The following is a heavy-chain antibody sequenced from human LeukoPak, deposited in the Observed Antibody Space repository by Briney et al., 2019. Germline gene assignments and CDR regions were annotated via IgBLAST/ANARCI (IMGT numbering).Heavy chain of an antibody. CDR1: GFTFDDYA. D-gene: IGHD3-9*01. V-gene: IGHV3-43D*03. J-gene: IGHJ3*02. CDR2: ISWDGGST. CDR3: AKDIGIDYTTYYDILTGLGAFDI. Sequence: GGSLRLSCAASGFTFDDYAMHWVRQAPGKGLEWVSLISWDGGSTYYADSVKGRFTISRDNSKNSLYLQMNSLRAEDTALYYCAKDIGIDYTTYYDILTGLGAFDIWGQGTMVTVSS.